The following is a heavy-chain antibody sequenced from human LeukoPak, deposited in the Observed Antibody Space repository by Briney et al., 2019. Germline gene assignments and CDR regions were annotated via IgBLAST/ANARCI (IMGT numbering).Heavy chain of an antibody. CDR2: IYYSGRT. J-gene: IGHJ5*02. CDR1: GGSISSSSYY. Sequence: SETLSLTCTVSGGSISSSSYYWGWLRQPPGKGLEWLGIIYYSGRTYYNPSLKSRVTISVDTSKNQLSLKLSSVTAADTAVYYGARLCSSTTCYSDWFDPWGQGTLVTVSS. CDR3: ARLCSSTTCYSDWFDP. V-gene: IGHV4-39*01. D-gene: IGHD2-2*01.